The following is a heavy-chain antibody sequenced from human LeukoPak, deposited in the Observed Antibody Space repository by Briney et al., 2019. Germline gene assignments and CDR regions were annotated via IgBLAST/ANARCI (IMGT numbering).Heavy chain of an antibody. CDR2: IYYRGST. CDR3: ARGRYSGYDGFGAFDI. Sequence: SETLSLTCAVSGGPLTSYYWSWIRQPPGKGLEWIGFIYYRGSTNYNPSLESRVTISVDTSKNRFSLKLSSVTAADTAVYYCARGRYSGYDGFGAFDIWGQGTMVTVSS. V-gene: IGHV4-59*01. J-gene: IGHJ3*02. D-gene: IGHD5-12*01. CDR1: GGPLTSYY.